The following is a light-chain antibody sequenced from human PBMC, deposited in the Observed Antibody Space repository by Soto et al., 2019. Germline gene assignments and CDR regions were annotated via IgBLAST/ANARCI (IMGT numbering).Light chain of an antibody. CDR2: KAS. V-gene: IGKV1-5*03. Sequence: DIQMTQSPSTLSVSVGDRVTITCRASQSISSWLAWYQQKPGKAPKLLIYKASSLENEVPARFSGSGSGTEFTLTISSLQPGDFATYYCQQYNSYSGTFGQGTKVEIK. J-gene: IGKJ1*01. CDR3: QQYNSYSGT. CDR1: QSISSW.